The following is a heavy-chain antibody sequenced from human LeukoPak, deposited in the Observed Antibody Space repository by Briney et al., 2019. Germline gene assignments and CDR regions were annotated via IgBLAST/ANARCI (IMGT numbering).Heavy chain of an antibody. CDR1: GGSISSGGYY. CDR2: IYYSGST. CDR3: ARDLNWFDP. V-gene: IGHV4-31*03. Sequence: TPSETLSLTCTVSGGSISSGGYYWSWIRQHPGKGLEWIGSIYYSGSTNYNPSLQGRVTISLDTSRNQFSLKLSSVTAADTAVYYCARDLNWFDPWGQGTLVTVSS. J-gene: IGHJ5*02.